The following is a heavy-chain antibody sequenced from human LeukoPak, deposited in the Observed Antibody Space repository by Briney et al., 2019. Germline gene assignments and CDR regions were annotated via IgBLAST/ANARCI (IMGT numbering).Heavy chain of an antibody. J-gene: IGHJ4*02. CDR3: ARDDLGSGYLM. D-gene: IGHD3-22*01. CDR2: INPNSGGT. CDR1: GYTFAGYY. Sequence: ASVKVSCKASGYTFAGYYMHWVRQAPGQGLEWMGRINPNSGGTNYAQKFQGRVTMTRDTSISTAYMELSRLRSDDTAVYYCARDDLGSGYLMWGQGTLVTVSS. V-gene: IGHV1-2*06.